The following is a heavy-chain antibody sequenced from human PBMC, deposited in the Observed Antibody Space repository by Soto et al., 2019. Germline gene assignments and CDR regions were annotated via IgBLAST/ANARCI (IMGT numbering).Heavy chain of an antibody. CDR1: GFSFSNYD. CDR3: AIPDLKTPGQVRDY. Sequence: EVELVESGGGLVQPGGSLRLSCAASGFSFSNYDMNWVRQAPGKGLEWISFLSYSGSTIHYSDSVKGRFTISRDNAKNSLYLQMNSLRAEDTAVYYCAIPDLKTPGQVRDYWGQGILVTVSS. D-gene: IGHD2-15*01. CDR2: LSYSGSTI. J-gene: IGHJ4*02. V-gene: IGHV3-48*03.